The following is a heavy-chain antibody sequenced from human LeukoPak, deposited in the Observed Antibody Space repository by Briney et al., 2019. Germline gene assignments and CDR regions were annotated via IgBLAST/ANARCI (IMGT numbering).Heavy chain of an antibody. D-gene: IGHD5-12*01. CDR2: INHRAST. V-gene: IGHV4-34*01. CDR1: GGSFSGYN. Sequence: SETLSLTCAVYGGSFSGYNWSWIRQPPGKGLEWIGEINHRASTNYNPSFKSRVTISVDTSKNQFSLKLSSVTAADAAVYYCAGSIIVATEENWFDPWGQGTLVTVSS. J-gene: IGHJ5*02. CDR3: AGSIIVATEENWFDP.